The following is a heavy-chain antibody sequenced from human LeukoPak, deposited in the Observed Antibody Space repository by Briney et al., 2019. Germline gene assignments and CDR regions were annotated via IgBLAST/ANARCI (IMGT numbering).Heavy chain of an antibody. CDR3: ATLPRIAAAGADYYYYYMDV. J-gene: IGHJ6*03. V-gene: IGHV1-24*01. CDR2: FDPEDGET. Sequence: ASVKVSCKVSGYTLTELSMHWVRQAPGKGLEWMGGFDPEDGETIYAQKFQGRVTMTEDTSTDTAYMELSSLRSEDTAVYYCATLPRIAAAGADYYYYYMDVWGKGTTVTVSS. D-gene: IGHD6-13*01. CDR1: GYTLTELS.